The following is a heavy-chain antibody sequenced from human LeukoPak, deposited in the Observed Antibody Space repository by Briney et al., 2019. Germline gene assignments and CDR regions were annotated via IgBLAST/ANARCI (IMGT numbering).Heavy chain of an antibody. CDR3: ARGHYDFWSGYYTD. J-gene: IGHJ4*02. V-gene: IGHV4-34*01. Sequence: KPSETLSLTCAVYGGSFSGYYWSWIRQPPGKGLEWIGEINHSGSTNYNPSLKSRVTMSVDTSKNQFSLKLSSVTAADTAVYYCARGHYDFWSGYYTDWGQGTLVTVSS. CDR2: INHSGST. CDR1: GGSFSGYY. D-gene: IGHD3-3*01.